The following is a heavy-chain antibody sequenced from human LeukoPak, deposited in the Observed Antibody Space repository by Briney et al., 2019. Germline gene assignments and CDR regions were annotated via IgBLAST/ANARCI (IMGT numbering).Heavy chain of an antibody. CDR1: GVTFSSYA. CDR3: AKVGEWAYYFDY. Sequence: PGGSLRLSCAASGVTFSSYAMSSVRQAPGKGLEWVSAISGSGGSTYYADSVKGRFTISRDNSKNTLYLQMNSLRAEDTAVYYCAKVGEWAYYFDYWGQGTLVTVSS. V-gene: IGHV3-23*01. CDR2: ISGSGGST. J-gene: IGHJ4*02. D-gene: IGHD1-26*01.